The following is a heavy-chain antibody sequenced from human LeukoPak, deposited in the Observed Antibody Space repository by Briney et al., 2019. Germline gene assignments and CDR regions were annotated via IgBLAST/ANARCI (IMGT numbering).Heavy chain of an antibody. CDR3: ARDLRTAGTTLGFDY. J-gene: IGHJ4*02. CDR2: IYHSGST. V-gene: IGHV4-38-2*02. CDR1: RYSISSGYY. Sequence: PSETLSLTCIVSRYSISSGYYWGWIRQPPGKGLEWIGTIYHSGSTYYKPSLKSRVTISVDTSKNQVSLKLSSVTAADTAVYYCARDLRTAGTTLGFDYWGQGTLVTVSS. D-gene: IGHD6-13*01.